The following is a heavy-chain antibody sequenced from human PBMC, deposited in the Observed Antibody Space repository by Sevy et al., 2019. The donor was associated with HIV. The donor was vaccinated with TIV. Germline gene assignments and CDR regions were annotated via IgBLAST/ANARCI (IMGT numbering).Heavy chain of an antibody. CDR3: ARDSGGSINDSPGAT. V-gene: IGHV3-30-3*01. J-gene: IGHJ5*02. Sequence: GGSLRLSCAGSGFTFSTYPMHWVRQSPGKGLEWVTVISYDGSSKYYADSVKGRFTISRDNSKNTVFLQMDSLRVDDTAVYYSARDSGGSINDSPGATWGQGALVTSSS. D-gene: IGHD3-3*02. CDR1: GFTFSTYP. CDR2: ISYDGSSK.